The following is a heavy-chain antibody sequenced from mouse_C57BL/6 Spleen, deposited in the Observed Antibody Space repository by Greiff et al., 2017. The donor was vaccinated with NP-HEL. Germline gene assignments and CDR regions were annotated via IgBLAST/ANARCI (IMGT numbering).Heavy chain of an antibody. D-gene: IGHD1-1*01. Sequence: QVQLQQSGAELVRPGASVTLSCKASGYTFTDYEMHWVKQTPVHGLEWIGAIDPETGGTAYNQKFKGKAILTADKSSSTAYMEHRSLTAEDSAVYYCTSYYGSSYEYYFDYWGQGTTLTVSS. CDR3: TSYYGSSYEYYFDY. CDR1: GYTFTDYE. V-gene: IGHV1-15*01. CDR2: IDPETGGT. J-gene: IGHJ2*01.